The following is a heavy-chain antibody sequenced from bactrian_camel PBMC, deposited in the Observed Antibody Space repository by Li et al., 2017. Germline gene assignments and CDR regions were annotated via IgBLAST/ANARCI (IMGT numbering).Heavy chain of an antibody. CDR2: ISAGGHST. Sequence: VQLVESGGGSVQAGGPLRLSCVAAGYTFRRASVAWFRQAPGKEREGVAYISAGGHSTFYVDSVKGRFTISQDNAKNTVYLQMNSLKPEDTAMYYCAAEPSGSGSWYDVEYKFWGQGIQVTVS. J-gene: IGHJ4*01. V-gene: IGHV3S35*01. CDR3: AAEPSGSGSWYDVEYKF. D-gene: IGHD6*01. CDR1: GYTFRRAS.